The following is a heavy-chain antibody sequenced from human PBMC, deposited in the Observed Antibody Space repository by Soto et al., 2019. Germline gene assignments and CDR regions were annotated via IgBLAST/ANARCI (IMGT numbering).Heavy chain of an antibody. V-gene: IGHV4-39*01. CDR2: IYYSGST. CDR1: GGCISSSRDY. J-gene: IGHJ6*02. CDR3: ARQSRRYNWNYENYYYYGMDV. Sequence: PXASLSLTCTVCGGCISSSRDYWGWIRQPPGKGLEWIGSIYYSGSTYYNPSLKSRVTISVDTSKNQFSLKLSSVTAADTAVYYCARQSRRYNWNYENYYYYGMDVCGQRTTVTVSS. D-gene: IGHD1-7*01.